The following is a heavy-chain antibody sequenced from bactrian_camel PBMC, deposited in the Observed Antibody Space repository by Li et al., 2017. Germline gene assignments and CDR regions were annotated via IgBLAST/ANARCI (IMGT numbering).Heavy chain of an antibody. CDR2: IEMDGTL. V-gene: IGHV3S53*01. D-gene: IGHD1*01. CDR1: GYISSRHC. CDR3: AADVCPPTPLFPEITIRWLEH. Sequence: HVQLVESGGDLVQPGGSLRLSCAHSGYISSRHCMGWFRQAPGKEREGVAAIEMDGTLHYGDSIEGRFAISRDSAANTLHLQMNRLKPEDTAMYYCAADVCPPTPLFPEITIRWLEHWGQGTQVTVS. J-gene: IGHJ2*01.